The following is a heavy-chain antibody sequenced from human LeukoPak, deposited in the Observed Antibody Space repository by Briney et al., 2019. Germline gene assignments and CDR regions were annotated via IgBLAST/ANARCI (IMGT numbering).Heavy chain of an antibody. J-gene: IGHJ4*02. V-gene: IGHV4-38-2*02. Sequence: SETLSLTCTVSGYSISSGYYWGWIRQPPGKGLEWIGSIYHSGRTFYNPSLKSRVTISVDTSKNQFSLKLSSVTAADTAVYYCARGYYDSSGPIDYWGQGTLVTVSS. D-gene: IGHD3-22*01. CDR1: GYSISSGYY. CDR2: IYHSGRT. CDR3: ARGYYDSSGPIDY.